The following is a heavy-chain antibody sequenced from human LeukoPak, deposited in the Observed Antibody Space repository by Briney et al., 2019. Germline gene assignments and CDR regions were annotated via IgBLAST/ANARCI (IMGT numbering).Heavy chain of an antibody. CDR2: ISGSNSYI. D-gene: IGHD5-18*01. CDR1: GFTFNSYS. J-gene: IGHJ4*02. V-gene: IGHV3-21*01. CDR3: ARRASTERGHSYGLDY. Sequence: GGSLRLSCAASGFTFNSYSMNWVRQAPGKGLEWVSSISGSNSYIYYADSVRGRITLSRDNAKNSLFLQMNSLRAEDTAVYYCARRASTERGHSYGLDYWGQGTLVTVSS.